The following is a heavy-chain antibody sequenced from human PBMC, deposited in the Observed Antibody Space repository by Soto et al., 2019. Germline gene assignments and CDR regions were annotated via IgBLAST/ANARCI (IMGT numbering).Heavy chain of an antibody. Sequence: SLRLSFTVSGFTFGDYAMSWVRQAPGKGLEWVGFISSKAYGGTAEYAASVKGRFTISRDDSKSIAYLQMNSLKTEDTAVYFCTRDQPITPWGQGTMVTVS. CDR3: TRDQPITP. CDR2: ISSKAYGGTA. CDR1: GFTFGDYA. V-gene: IGHV3-49*04. D-gene: IGHD3-10*01. J-gene: IGHJ3*01.